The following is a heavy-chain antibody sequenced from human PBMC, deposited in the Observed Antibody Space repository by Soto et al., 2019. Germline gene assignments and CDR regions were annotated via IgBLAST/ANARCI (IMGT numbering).Heavy chain of an antibody. V-gene: IGHV3-23*01. D-gene: IGHD3-10*01. J-gene: IGHJ4*02. CDR1: GFTFSSYA. CDR3: AKLWFGELAPVDY. Sequence: SLRLSCAASGFTFSSYAMSWVRQAPGKGLEWVSSISGRGDSTYDADSVKGRFTISRDNSKNTLYLQMNSLRAEDTAVYYCAKLWFGELAPVDYWGQGTLVTVSS. CDR2: ISGRGDST.